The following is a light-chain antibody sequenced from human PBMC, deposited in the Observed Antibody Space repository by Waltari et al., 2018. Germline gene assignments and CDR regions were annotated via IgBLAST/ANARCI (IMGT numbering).Light chain of an antibody. J-gene: IGKJ3*01. Sequence: EIVMTQSPATLSVSPGETAPLSCRASQSISSNLAWYQQIPGQAPRLLIYGASTRATGIPARFIGSGSGTEFTLTISSLQSEDFAVYYCQQYNKWTLTFGPGTKVDIK. CDR1: QSISSN. CDR2: GAS. CDR3: QQYNKWTLT. V-gene: IGKV3-15*01.